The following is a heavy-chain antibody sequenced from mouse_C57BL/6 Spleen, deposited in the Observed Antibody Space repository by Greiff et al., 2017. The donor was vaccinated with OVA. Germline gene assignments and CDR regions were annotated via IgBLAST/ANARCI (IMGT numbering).Heavy chain of an antibody. V-gene: IGHV1-39*01. Sequence: EVHLVESGPELVKPGASVKISCKASGYSFTDYNMNWVKQSNGKSLEWIGVINPNYGTTSYNQKFKGKATLTVDQSSSTAYMQLNSLTSEDSAVYYCARSYKSSYWYFDVWGTGTTVTVSS. CDR3: ARSYKSSYWYFDV. CDR1: GYSFTDYN. CDR2: INPNYGTT. J-gene: IGHJ1*03. D-gene: IGHD1-3*01.